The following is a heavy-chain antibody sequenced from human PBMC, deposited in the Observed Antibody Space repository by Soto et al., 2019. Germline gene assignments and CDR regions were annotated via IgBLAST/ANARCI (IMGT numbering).Heavy chain of an antibody. CDR2: IHYSGST. CDR3: AGGGYGYTGSRSSWFDP. D-gene: IGHD6-13*01. V-gene: IGHV4-31*01. J-gene: IGHJ5*02. CDR1: GGSITSGGYY. Sequence: QVQLQESGPGLVKPSQTLSLTCTVSGGSITSGGYYWTWLRQHPGKVLEWIGYIHYSGSTYYNPSLKSPVTLSVDTSKNQCALRLTSVTAADTAVYYCAGGGYGYTGSRSSWFDPWGQGTLVTVSS.